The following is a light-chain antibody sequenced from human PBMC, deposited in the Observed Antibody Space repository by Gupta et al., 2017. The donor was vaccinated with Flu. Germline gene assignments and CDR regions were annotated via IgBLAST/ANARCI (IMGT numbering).Light chain of an antibody. CDR1: ALPNQY. V-gene: IGLV3-25*03. CDR3: QSADSSGTYHV. Sequence: SYELTQPPSVSVSSGQTARISCSGDALPNQYTYWYQQRPGKAPVVVIYKDRERASGIPERLSGASSGTTATLTISGVQAEDEADYYCQSADSSGTYHVFGGGTKLTVL. CDR2: KDR. J-gene: IGLJ2*01.